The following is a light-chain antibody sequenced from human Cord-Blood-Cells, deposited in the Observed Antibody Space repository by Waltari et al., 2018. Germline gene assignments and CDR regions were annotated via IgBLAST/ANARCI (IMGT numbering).Light chain of an antibody. CDR3: CSYAGSYTYV. Sequence: QSALTKPRSVSGSPGQSVTISCTGTSSAVGGYNSVSWYQQHPGKAPKLMIYDVSKRPSGVPDRFSGSKSGNTASLTISGLQAEDEADYYCCSYAGSYTYVFGTGTKVTVL. V-gene: IGLV2-11*01. CDR2: DVS. J-gene: IGLJ1*01. CDR1: SSAVGGYNS.